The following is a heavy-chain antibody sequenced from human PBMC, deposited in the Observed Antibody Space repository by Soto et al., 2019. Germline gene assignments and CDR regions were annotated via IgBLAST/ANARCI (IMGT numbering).Heavy chain of an antibody. CDR3: ARLNGYSYGYYYYYGMDV. Sequence: SETLSLTCAVYGGSFSGYYWSWIRQPPGKGLEWIGEINHSGSTNYNPSLKSRVTISVDTSKNQFSLKLSSVTAADTAVYYCARLNGYSYGYYYYYGMDVWGQGTTVTVSS. CDR2: INHSGST. J-gene: IGHJ6*02. D-gene: IGHD5-18*01. CDR1: GGSFSGYY. V-gene: IGHV4-34*01.